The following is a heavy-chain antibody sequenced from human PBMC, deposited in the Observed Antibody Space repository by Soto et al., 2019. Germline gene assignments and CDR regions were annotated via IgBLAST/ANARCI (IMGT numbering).Heavy chain of an antibody. CDR3: ARDASSGNSGYYSDY. Sequence: QVQLVESGGGLVKPGGSLRLSCAASGFTFSDYYMSWIRQAPGKGLEWVSYISSSSDYTNYADSVKGRFTISRDNAKNSLYLQMNSLRAEDTAVYYCARDASSGNSGYYSDYWGQGTLVTVSS. V-gene: IGHV3-11*05. CDR2: ISSSSDYT. CDR1: GFTFSDYY. D-gene: IGHD1-26*01. J-gene: IGHJ4*02.